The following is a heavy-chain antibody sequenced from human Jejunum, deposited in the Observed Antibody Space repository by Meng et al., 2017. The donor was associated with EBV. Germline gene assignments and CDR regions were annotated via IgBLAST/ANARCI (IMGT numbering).Heavy chain of an antibody. D-gene: IGHD2/OR15-2a*01. CDR3: AKLVRD. J-gene: IGHJ4*02. V-gene: IGHV3-23*01. CDR2: ITGSGGST. Sequence: EGQLLGSGGGLVQPGGSLRLSCAASGFTSTTDAMSWVRQAPGKGLEWVSVITGSGGSTYYADSVKGRFTISRDSSKNTLYLQMNSLRAEDTAVYYCAKLVRDWGQGTLVTVSS. CDR1: GFTSTTDA.